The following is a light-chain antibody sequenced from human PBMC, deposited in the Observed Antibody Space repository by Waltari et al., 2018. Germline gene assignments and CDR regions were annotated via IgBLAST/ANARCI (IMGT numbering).Light chain of an antibody. CDR2: SAS. CDR1: HGIDNW. CDR3: QQTNSFPRT. J-gene: IGKJ1*01. Sequence: DIQMTQSPSFVSASVGDRVHITCRASHGIDNWLAWYQQKPGKAPKFLIYSASSLQSGVPSRFVGSGSGTDFILTISRLQPEDFATYYCQQTNSFPRTFGQGTKVAIK. V-gene: IGKV1-12*01.